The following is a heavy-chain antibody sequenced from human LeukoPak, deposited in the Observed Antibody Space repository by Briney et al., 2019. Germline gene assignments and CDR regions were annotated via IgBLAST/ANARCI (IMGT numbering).Heavy chain of an antibody. CDR2: MNPNSGNT. J-gene: IGHJ6*02. V-gene: IGHV1-8*01. Sequence: ASVKVPCKASGYTFTSYDINWVRQATGQGLEWMGWMNPNSGNTGYAQKFQGRVTMTRNTSISTAYMELSSLRSEDTAVYYCARVPFSLLRFWGRNYYYGMDVWGQGTTVTVSS. CDR3: ARVPFSLLRFWGRNYYYGMDV. CDR1: GYTFTSYD. D-gene: IGHD3-3*01.